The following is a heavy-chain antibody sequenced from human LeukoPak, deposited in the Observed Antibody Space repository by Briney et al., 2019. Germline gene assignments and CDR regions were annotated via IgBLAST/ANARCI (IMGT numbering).Heavy chain of an antibody. J-gene: IGHJ3*02. CDR3: ARAGEVYDYVWGSYRNDAFDI. D-gene: IGHD3-16*02. Sequence: GGSLRLSCAASGFTFSSYGMHWVRQAPGQGLEWMGWINPNSGGTNSAQKFQGRVTMTRDTSISTAYMELSRLRSDDTAVYYCARAGEVYDYVWGSYRNDAFDIWGQGTMVTVSS. CDR2: INPNSGGT. V-gene: IGHV1-2*02. CDR1: GFTFSSYG.